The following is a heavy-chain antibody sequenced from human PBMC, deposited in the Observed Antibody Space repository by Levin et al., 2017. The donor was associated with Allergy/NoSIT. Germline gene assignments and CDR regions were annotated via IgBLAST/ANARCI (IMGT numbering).Heavy chain of an antibody. CDR1: GFTFSDYF. D-gene: IGHD2-2*01. CDR2: ISHSGSGI. Sequence: GESLKISCAASGFTFSDYFMSWIRQTPGKGLEWVSYISHSGSGIYYADSVKGRFTISRDNAKNSLYLQMNRLRADDTALYYCARSIGRWHCSRNDCHPNWFDPWGHGTLVTVSS. V-gene: IGHV3-11*01. J-gene: IGHJ5*02. CDR3: ARSIGRWHCSRNDCHPNWFDP.